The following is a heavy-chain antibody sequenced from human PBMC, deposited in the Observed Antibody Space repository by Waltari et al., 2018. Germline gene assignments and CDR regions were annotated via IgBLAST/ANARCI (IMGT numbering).Heavy chain of an antibody. CDR1: GGPLRSSSSY. CDR3: ARHIGSGYDPYYFDY. Sequence: QLQLPESGPGLVKPSETLSLTCTVPGGPLRSSSSYWGWIRQPPGKGLEWIGSIYYSGSTYYNPSLKSRVTISVDTSKNQFSLKLSSVTAADTAVYYCARHIGSGYDPYYFDYWGQGTLVTVSS. V-gene: IGHV4-39*01. CDR2: IYYSGST. J-gene: IGHJ4*02. D-gene: IGHD5-12*01.